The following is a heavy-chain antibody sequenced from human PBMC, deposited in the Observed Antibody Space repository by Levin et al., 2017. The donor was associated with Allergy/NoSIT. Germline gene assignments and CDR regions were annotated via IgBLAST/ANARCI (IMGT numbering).Heavy chain of an antibody. V-gene: IGHV3-21*01. Sequence: PGGSLRLSCAASGFTFSSYSMNWVRQAPGKGLEWVSSISSSSSYIYYADSVKGRFTISRDNAKNSLYLQMNSLRAEDTAVYYCARDEYCSSTSCYLPDDYWGQGTLVTVSS. CDR2: ISSSSSYI. CDR3: ARDEYCSSTSCYLPDDY. D-gene: IGHD2-2*01. J-gene: IGHJ4*02. CDR1: GFTFSSYS.